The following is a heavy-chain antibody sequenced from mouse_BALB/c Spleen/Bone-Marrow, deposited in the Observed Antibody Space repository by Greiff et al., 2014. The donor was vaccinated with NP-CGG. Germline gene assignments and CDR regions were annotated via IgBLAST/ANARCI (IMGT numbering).Heavy chain of an antibody. CDR3: ASSGNYEGGAMDY. Sequence: VQLKQSGAELVKPGASVKLSCTASGFSIKDTFMHWMKQRPEQGLEWNGRIDPANGITKYDPKFQGKATITTDTSSNTAYLQLSSLTSEDTAVYYCASSGNYEGGAMDYWGQGTSVIVSS. J-gene: IGHJ4*01. CDR2: IDPANGIT. V-gene: IGHV14-3*02. CDR1: GFSIKDTF. D-gene: IGHD2-1*01.